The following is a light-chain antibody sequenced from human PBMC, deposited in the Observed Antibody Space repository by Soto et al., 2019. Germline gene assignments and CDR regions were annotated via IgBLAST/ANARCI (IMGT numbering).Light chain of an antibody. CDR3: QQLNCLP. J-gene: IGKJ3*01. V-gene: IGKV1-9*01. CDR2: AAS. Sequence: DIQLTQSPSFLSASVGDRVTITCRASQGISSYLAWYQQKPGKAPKLLIYAASTLQSGVPSRFSGSGSGTEFSLTSRSLQPEDFASYYCQQLNCLPFGPGTTVDIK. CDR1: QGISSY.